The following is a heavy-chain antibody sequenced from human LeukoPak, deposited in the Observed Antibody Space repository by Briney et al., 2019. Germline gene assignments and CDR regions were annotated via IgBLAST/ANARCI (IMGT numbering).Heavy chain of an antibody. D-gene: IGHD4-17*01. CDR1: GFTFDDYG. Sequence: GGSLSLSCAASGFTFDDYGMSWVRQAPGKGLEWVSGINWNGGSTGYADSVKGRFTISRDNAKNSLYLQMNSLRAEDTALYYCARDRHDYGDRDAFDIWGQGTMVTVSS. J-gene: IGHJ3*02. V-gene: IGHV3-20*04. CDR3: ARDRHDYGDRDAFDI. CDR2: INWNGGST.